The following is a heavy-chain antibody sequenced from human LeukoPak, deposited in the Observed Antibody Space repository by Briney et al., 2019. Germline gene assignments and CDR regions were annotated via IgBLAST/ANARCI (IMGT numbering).Heavy chain of an antibody. Sequence: ASVKVSCKASGYTFTSYGISWVRQAPGQGLEWMGWISGYYGNTDSAQNLQGRVTMTRDTSTSTAYMELRSLTSHDTAVYYCARRGPVGGGWGFDYWGQGTLVTVSS. CDR2: ISGYYGNT. V-gene: IGHV1-18*01. CDR1: GYTFTSYG. D-gene: IGHD6-19*01. CDR3: ARRGPVGGGWGFDY. J-gene: IGHJ4*02.